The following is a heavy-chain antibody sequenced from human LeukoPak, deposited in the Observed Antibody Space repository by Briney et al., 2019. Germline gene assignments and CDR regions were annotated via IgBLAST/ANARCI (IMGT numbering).Heavy chain of an antibody. Sequence: ASVKVSCKASGYTFTGYYMHWVRRAPGQGLEWMGWINPNSGGTNYAQKFQGRVTMTRDTSISTAYMELSRLRSDDTAVYYCARDLDGSGSYSPDYWGQGTLVTVSS. V-gene: IGHV1-2*02. CDR2: INPNSGGT. D-gene: IGHD3-10*01. CDR1: GYTFTGYY. CDR3: ARDLDGSGSYSPDY. J-gene: IGHJ4*02.